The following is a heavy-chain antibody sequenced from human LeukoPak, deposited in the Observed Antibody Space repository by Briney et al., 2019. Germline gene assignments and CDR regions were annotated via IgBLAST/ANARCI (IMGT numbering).Heavy chain of an antibody. CDR2: FGPEDGET. J-gene: IGHJ4*02. CDR1: GYTLTESS. D-gene: IGHD3-22*01. Sequence: ASVKVSCKVSGYTLTESSMHWVRQAPGKGLEWMGGFGPEDGETIYAQNFQGRVTTTEDTSTDTAYMELSSLRSEDTAVYYCATVGLIKPEYYDRSGYYYRRVLSPLDYWGQGTQVTVSS. CDR3: ATVGLIKPEYYDRSGYYYRRVLSPLDY. V-gene: IGHV1-24*01.